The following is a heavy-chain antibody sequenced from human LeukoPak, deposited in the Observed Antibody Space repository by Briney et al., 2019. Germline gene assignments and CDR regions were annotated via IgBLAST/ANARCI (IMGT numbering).Heavy chain of an antibody. Sequence: GGSLRLSCAASGFTFSSSVMTWVRQAPGKGLEWVSTISGSGGTTYYADSVKGRFTISRDNSENTLYLEMDSLRADDTAVYSCAKDSPSVVANAFHIWGQGTMVTVSS. CDR2: ISGSGGTT. D-gene: IGHD5-12*01. V-gene: IGHV3-23*01. J-gene: IGHJ3*02. CDR3: AKDSPSVVANAFHI. CDR1: GFTFSSSV.